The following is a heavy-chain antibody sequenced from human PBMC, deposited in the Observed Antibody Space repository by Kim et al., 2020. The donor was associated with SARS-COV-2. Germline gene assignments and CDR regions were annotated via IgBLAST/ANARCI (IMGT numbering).Heavy chain of an antibody. CDR1: GFTFSSYA. V-gene: IGHV3-30*04. CDR2: MSYDGSNK. CDR3: AREFQALDY. J-gene: IGHJ4*02. Sequence: GGSLRLSCAASGFTFSSYAMHWVRQAPGKGLEWVAVMSYDGSNKYYADSVKGRFTISRGNSKNTLYLQMNSLRTEDTAVYYCAREFQALDYWGQGTLVTVSS.